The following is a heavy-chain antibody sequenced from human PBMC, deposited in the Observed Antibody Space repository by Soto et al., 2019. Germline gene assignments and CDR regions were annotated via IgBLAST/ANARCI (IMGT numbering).Heavy chain of an antibody. Sequence: QVQLQESGPGLVKPSETLSLTCTVSGGSISSYYWSWIRQPAGKGLEWIGRIYTSGSTNYNPSLTSRVTMSVDTSKNQFSLKLSSVTAADTAVYYCARVLRAAPYYYGMDVWGQGTTVTVSS. V-gene: IGHV4-4*07. J-gene: IGHJ6*02. CDR3: ARVLRAAPYYYGMDV. CDR2: IYTSGST. CDR1: GGSISSYY. D-gene: IGHD6-13*01.